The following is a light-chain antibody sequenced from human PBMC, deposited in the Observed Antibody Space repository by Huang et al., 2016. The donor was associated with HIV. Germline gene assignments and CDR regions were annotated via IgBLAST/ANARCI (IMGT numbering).Light chain of an antibody. Sequence: EIVMTQSPATLSVSPGDRATLSCRASQSISRTLVWYQQKPGRAPRLLIYGASTRADGISARFSGTGSGTEVTLTISNLESEDVALYYCQQYNDWPLTVGGGTKVEIK. J-gene: IGKJ4*01. CDR2: GAS. CDR3: QQYNDWPLT. V-gene: IGKV3-15*01. CDR1: QSISRT.